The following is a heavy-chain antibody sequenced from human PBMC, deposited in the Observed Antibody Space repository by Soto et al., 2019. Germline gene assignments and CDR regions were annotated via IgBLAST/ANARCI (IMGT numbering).Heavy chain of an antibody. D-gene: IGHD1-1*01. J-gene: IGHJ4*02. Sequence: PSETRSLTCTLSVCSTIDTSKYYCGWVRQPPWKGLCWIGSIFYVEDTYYNPSLKSRVTISEDRSKKVFSLKLASVTAADTAVYYCARGVVLVQPGLIRRGEFLEQWGPRTMLNVSS. V-gene: IGHV4-39*01. CDR1: VCSTIDTSKYY. CDR2: IFYVEDT. CDR3: ARGVVLVQPGLIRRGEFLEQ.